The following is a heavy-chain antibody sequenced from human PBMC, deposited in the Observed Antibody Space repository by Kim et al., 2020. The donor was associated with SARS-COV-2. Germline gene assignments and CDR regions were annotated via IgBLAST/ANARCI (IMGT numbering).Heavy chain of an antibody. J-gene: IGHJ6*02. D-gene: IGHD3-10*01. CDR2: ISYDGSNK. V-gene: IGHV3-30*04. CDR1: GFTFSSYA. CDR3: AKGAVVRGVMTATLEKYYDYYHGMDI. Sequence: GGSLRLSCAASGFTFSSYAMHWVRQAPGKGLEWVAVISYDGSNKYYADSVKCRFTISRDNSKNTLYLQMNSLRAEDTAVYYRAKGAVVRGVMTATLEKYYDYYHGMDIWDQGATVTVS.